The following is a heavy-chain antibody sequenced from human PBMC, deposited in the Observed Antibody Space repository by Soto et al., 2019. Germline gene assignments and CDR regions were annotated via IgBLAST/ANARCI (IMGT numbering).Heavy chain of an antibody. CDR3: ARGKKDRLDY. Sequence: PSETLSLTCTVSGGSISSYYWSWIRQPPGKGLEWVGYIYYSGSTNYNPSLKSRVTISVDTSKNQFSLKLSSVTAAGTAVYYCARGKKDRLDYWGQGTLVTVSS. CDR1: GGSISSYY. J-gene: IGHJ4*02. CDR2: IYYSGST. V-gene: IGHV4-59*01. D-gene: IGHD2-21*02.